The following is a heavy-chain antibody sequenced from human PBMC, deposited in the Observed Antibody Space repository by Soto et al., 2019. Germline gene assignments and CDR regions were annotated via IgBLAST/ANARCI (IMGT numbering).Heavy chain of an antibody. CDR2: ISGSGITT. Sequence: EVQLLESGGGLVQPGGSLRLSCAASGFTFSSYAMSWVRQAPGKGLEGVSGISGSGITTYYADSVKGRFTISRDNSKNTRYLQMNSLRAEDTAVYYCAKDLRGGATSIDYWGQGTLVTVSS. CDR3: AKDLRGGATSIDY. J-gene: IGHJ4*02. V-gene: IGHV3-23*01. CDR1: GFTFSSYA. D-gene: IGHD1-26*01.